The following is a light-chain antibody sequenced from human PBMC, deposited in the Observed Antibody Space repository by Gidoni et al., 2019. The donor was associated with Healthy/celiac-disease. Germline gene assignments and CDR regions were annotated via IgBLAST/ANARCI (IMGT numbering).Light chain of an antibody. CDR2: DVS. Sequence: QSALTQPAYVSGSPGQSNTISCTGTSSDVGGYNYVSWYQQPPGKAPKLMIYDVSNRPSGVSNRFSGSKSGNTASLTISGLQAEDEADYYCSSYTSSSTVVFGGGTKLTVL. CDR1: SSDVGGYNY. V-gene: IGLV2-14*01. J-gene: IGLJ2*01. CDR3: SSYTSSSTVV.